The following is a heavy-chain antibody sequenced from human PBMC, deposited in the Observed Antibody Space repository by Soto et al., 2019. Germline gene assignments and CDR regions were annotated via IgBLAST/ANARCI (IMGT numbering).Heavy chain of an antibody. J-gene: IGHJ6*02. D-gene: IGHD3-22*01. CDR1: GGSISSYY. CDR2: IYYSGST. Sequence: SETLSLTCTVSGGSISSYYWSWIRQPPGKGLEWIGYIYYSGSTNYNPSLKSRVTISVDTSKNQFSLKLSSVTAADTAVYYCARDRRNSYYYDSSGYRYYYYGMDVWGQGTTVTSP. V-gene: IGHV4-59*01. CDR3: ARDRRNSYYYDSSGYRYYYYGMDV.